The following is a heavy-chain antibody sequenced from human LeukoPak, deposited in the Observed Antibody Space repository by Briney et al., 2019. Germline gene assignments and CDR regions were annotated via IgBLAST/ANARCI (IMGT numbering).Heavy chain of an antibody. D-gene: IGHD3-3*01. V-gene: IGHV1-2*02. Sequence: ASVKVSCKASGYTFTGYYMHWVRQAPGQGLEWMGWINPNSGGTNYAQKFQGRVTMTRDTSISTAYMELSGLRSDDTAVYYCARTNYDFWSGYYPDWGQGTLVTASS. CDR2: INPNSGGT. CDR1: GYTFTGYY. CDR3: ARTNYDFWSGYYPD. J-gene: IGHJ4*02.